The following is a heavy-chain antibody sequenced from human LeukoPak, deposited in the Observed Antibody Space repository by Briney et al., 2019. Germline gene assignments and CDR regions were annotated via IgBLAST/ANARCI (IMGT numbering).Heavy chain of an antibody. D-gene: IGHD6-6*01. CDR2: IYLNGMT. CDR3: ARVASSVGNPLSYMDV. Sequence: SETLSLTCAVSGASISDNNWWNWVRQSPGKGLEWIGEIYLNGMTNYNPSLKSRVIISRDESTNQFSLTLISVTAADTAVYYCARVASSVGNPLSYMDVWGKGTTVTV. CDR1: GASISDNNW. J-gene: IGHJ6*03. V-gene: IGHV4-4*02.